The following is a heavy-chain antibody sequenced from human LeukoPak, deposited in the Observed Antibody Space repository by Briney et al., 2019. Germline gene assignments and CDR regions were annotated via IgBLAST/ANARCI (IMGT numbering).Heavy chain of an antibody. Sequence: PGGSLRLSCAASGFTFSSYEMNWVRQAPGKGLEWVSFISSSGSTIYHADSVKGRFTISRDNAKNSLYLQMNSLRAEDTAVYYCARAYGAFPHFDYWGQGTLVTVSS. CDR2: ISSSGSTI. CDR1: GFTFSSYE. D-gene: IGHD4-17*01. J-gene: IGHJ4*02. V-gene: IGHV3-48*03. CDR3: ARAYGAFPHFDY.